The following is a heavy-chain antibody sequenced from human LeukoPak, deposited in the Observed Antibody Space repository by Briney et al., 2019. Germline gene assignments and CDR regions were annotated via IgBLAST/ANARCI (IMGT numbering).Heavy chain of an antibody. D-gene: IGHD3-22*01. J-gene: IGHJ4*02. V-gene: IGHV3-7*01. CDR1: GFTFSSYW. CDR3: ARETHDSSGYCFDY. CDR2: IKQDGSEK. Sequence: GGSLRLSCAASGFTFSSYWMSWVRQAPGKGLEWVANIKQDGSEKYYVDSVKGRFTISRDNAKNSLYLQMNSLRAEDTAVYYCARETHDSSGYCFDYWGQGTLVTVSS.